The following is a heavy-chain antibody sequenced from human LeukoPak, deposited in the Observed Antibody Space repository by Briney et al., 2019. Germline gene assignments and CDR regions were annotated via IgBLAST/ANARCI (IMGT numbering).Heavy chain of an antibody. D-gene: IGHD1-14*01. CDR1: GDSISSSGYC. J-gene: IGHJ5*02. V-gene: IGHV4-39*01. Sequence: SQTLSLTCTLSGDSISSSGYCWGWIRQPPGKGLECVGVICYTGNTYYNPSLKSRVTISVDTSKNQFSLRLSSVTAADTAVYYCARHKSGIDWFDPWGQGTLVTVSS. CDR3: ARHKSGIDWFDP. CDR2: ICYTGNT.